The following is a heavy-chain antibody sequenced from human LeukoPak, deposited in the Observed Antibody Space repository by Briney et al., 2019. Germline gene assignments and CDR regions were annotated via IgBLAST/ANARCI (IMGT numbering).Heavy chain of an antibody. Sequence: ASVKVSCKASGYTFTSYDIDWVRQATGQGLEWMGWISAYNGNTNYAQKLQGRVTMTTDTSTSTAYMELRSLRSDDTAVYYCARVFNDFWSGYYGMDVWGQGTTVTVSS. D-gene: IGHD3-3*01. V-gene: IGHV1-18*01. J-gene: IGHJ6*02. CDR2: ISAYNGNT. CDR1: GYTFTSYD. CDR3: ARVFNDFWSGYYGMDV.